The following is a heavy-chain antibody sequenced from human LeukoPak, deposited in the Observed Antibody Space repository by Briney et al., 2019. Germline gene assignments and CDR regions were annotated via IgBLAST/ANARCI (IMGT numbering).Heavy chain of an antibody. CDR1: SGSFSGYY. CDR3: ARGDCSGGSCYGHTWFDP. J-gene: IGHJ5*02. V-gene: IGHV4-34*01. CDR2: INHSGST. D-gene: IGHD2-15*01. Sequence: SETLSLTCGVYSGSFSGYYWTWIRQPPGKGLEWIGEINHSGSTNYNPSLKSRVTISVDASKNQFSLRLSFVTAADTAVYYCARGDCSGGSCYGHTWFDPWGQGTLVTVSS.